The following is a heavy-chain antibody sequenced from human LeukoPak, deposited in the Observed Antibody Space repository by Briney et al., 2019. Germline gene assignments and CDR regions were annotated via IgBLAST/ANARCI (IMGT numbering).Heavy chain of an antibody. CDR3: ARDRVGSGWPRPFYFEF. CDR2: INPNSGDR. V-gene: IGHV1-2*02. Sequence: ASVKVSCKASGYTFTGYYMHWVRQAPGQGLEWMGWINPNSGDRKYAQKFQGRVTMSRDTSISTAYMDLSSLRSDDTAVYYCARDRVGSGWPRPFYFEFWGQGTLVTVSS. CDR1: GYTFTGYY. D-gene: IGHD6-19*01. J-gene: IGHJ4*02.